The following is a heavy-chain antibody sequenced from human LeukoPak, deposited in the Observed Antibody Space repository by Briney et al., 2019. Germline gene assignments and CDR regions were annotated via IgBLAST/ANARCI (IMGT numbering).Heavy chain of an antibody. V-gene: IGHV4-34*01. CDR2: INHSGST. D-gene: IGHD3-10*01. Sequence: SETLSLTCAVYGGSFSGYYWSWIRQPPGKGLEWIGEINHSGSTNYNPSLKSRVTISVDASKNQFSLKLSSVTAADTAVYYCARRAHVLLWFGESNFDYWGQGTLVTVSS. CDR1: GGSFSGYY. J-gene: IGHJ4*02. CDR3: ARRAHVLLWFGESNFDY.